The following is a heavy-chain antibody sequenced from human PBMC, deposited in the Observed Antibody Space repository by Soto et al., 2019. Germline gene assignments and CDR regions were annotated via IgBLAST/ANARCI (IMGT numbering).Heavy chain of an antibody. CDR2: INHSGST. Sequence: PSETLSLTCAVYGGSFSGYYWSWIRQPPGKGLEWIGEINHSGSTNYNPSLKSRVTISVDTSKNQFSLKLSSVTAADTAVYYCARAHGRYGSGSYSALDYWGQGTQVTVSS. V-gene: IGHV4-34*01. D-gene: IGHD3-10*01. CDR3: ARAHGRYGSGSYSALDY. CDR1: GGSFSGYY. J-gene: IGHJ4*02.